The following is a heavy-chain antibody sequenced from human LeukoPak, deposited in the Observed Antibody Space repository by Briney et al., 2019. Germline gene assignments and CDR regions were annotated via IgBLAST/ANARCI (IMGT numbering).Heavy chain of an antibody. CDR3: ARDLGLKDDY. V-gene: IGHV3-48*03. CDR2: ISSGSSTI. CDR1: GFTFSSYE. D-gene: IGHD3-10*01. Sequence: GGSLRLSCAASGFTFSSYEMSWVRQAPGKGLEWVSYISSGSSTIYYADSVKGRFTISRDNSKNTLYLQMNSLRAEDTAVYYCARDLGLKDDYWGQGTLVTVSS. J-gene: IGHJ4*02.